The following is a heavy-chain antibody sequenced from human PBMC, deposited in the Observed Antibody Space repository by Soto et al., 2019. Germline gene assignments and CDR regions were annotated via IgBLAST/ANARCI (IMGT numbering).Heavy chain of an antibody. CDR2: INHTGST. D-gene: IGHD3-3*01. J-gene: IGHJ4*02. V-gene: IGHV4-34*01. Sequence: SETLSLTCAVYGAPFSGYYWTWIRQPPGKGLEWIGEINHTGSTKYNPSLKSRVTISLDTSKNQFSLSLRSVTAANTAVYYCARGREIFGAVTPFEYWGQGTQVTVSS. CDR1: GAPFSGYY. CDR3: ARGREIFGAVTPFEY.